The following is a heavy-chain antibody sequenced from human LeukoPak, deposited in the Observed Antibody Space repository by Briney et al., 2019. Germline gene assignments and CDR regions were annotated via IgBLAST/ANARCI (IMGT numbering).Heavy chain of an antibody. J-gene: IGHJ5*02. D-gene: IGHD3-3*01. Sequence: GASVKVSCKGSGCTFTRYGSSWVRQPPGQGVEWMGWICAYNGNTNHAQKLQGRVTMTTDTSTSTAYMELRSLRSDDTAVYYCARPVLRFLEWPQGNWFDPWGQGTLVTVSS. CDR2: ICAYNGNT. V-gene: IGHV1-18*01. CDR1: GCTFTRYG. CDR3: ARPVLRFLEWPQGNWFDP.